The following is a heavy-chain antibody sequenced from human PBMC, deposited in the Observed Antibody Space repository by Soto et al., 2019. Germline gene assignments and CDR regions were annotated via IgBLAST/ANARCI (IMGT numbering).Heavy chain of an antibody. J-gene: IGHJ6*02. V-gene: IGHV3-21*01. D-gene: IGHD2-21*01. CDR1: GFTLSGYT. CDR2: ISSSSSDI. Sequence: EVQLVESGGGLVKPGGSLRLSCAASGFTLSGYTMNWVRQAPGKGLEWVSSISSSSSDIYYADSVKGRFTIARDKAKTSLFLKMSSLREEDTAVYFSARDTDHDIMVVPEACLRDNFLNEMDVWGQGTTVIVSS. CDR3: ARDTDHDIMVVPEACLRDNFLNEMDV.